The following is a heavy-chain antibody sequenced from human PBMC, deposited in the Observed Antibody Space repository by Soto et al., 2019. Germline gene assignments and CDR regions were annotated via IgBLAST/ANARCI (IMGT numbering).Heavy chain of an antibody. V-gene: IGHV3-7*03. CDR2: IKQDGSQK. CDR1: GFSFSSYW. J-gene: IGHJ5*02. CDR3: ARHPCSGGSSYKWFDP. Sequence: GGSLRLSCAASGFSFSSYWMSWVRQAPGKGLQWVANIKQDGSQKYYVDSVKGRFTIYRDNAKNSLYLQMNSLRAEDTAIYYCARHPCSGGSSYKWFDPWGQRTLVTVYS. D-gene: IGHD2-15*01.